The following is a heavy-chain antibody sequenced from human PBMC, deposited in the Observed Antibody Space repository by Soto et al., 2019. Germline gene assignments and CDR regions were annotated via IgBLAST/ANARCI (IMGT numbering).Heavy chain of an antibody. CDR1: RYSFASYW. V-gene: IGHV5-51*01. J-gene: IGHJ4*01. D-gene: IGHD3-22*01. Sequence: GESLKISCTISRYSFASYWIGWVRQMPGKGLQWVGIIDPVDSYMRYSPSFRGRVTFSADKSINTAYLQWTSLKTSDSGIYYCARGQTKYFATCGYYPFDFSVHGTQATVPS. CDR2: IDPVDSYM. CDR3: ARGQTKYFATCGYYPFDF.